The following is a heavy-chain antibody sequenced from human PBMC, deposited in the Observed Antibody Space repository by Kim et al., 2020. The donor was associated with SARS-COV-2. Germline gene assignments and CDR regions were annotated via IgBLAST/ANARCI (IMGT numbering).Heavy chain of an antibody. Sequence: GGSLRLSCVASGLTFSNYGIHWVRQAPGKGLEWVAVISYDGNNIYYRDSVKGRFIISRDNAKSTVYLQMNSLRPEDTAVYYCACNEKLGSPAVGNYWGQGNLVLVSS. D-gene: IGHD6-13*01. CDR3: ACNEKLGSPAVGNY. CDR1: GLTFSNYG. CDR2: ISYDGNNI. J-gene: IGHJ4*02. V-gene: IGHV3-30*03.